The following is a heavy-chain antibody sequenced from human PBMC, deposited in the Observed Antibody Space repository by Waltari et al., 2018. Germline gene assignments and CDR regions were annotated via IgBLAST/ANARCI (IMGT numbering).Heavy chain of an antibody. CDR2: ISGGAIRN. D-gene: IGHD6-13*01. J-gene: IGHJ4*02. CDR3: AKDFDIAAARGHFDY. CDR1: GFTFSSYA. V-gene: IGHV3-23*04. Sequence: EVQLVESGGGLVQPGGSLRLSCAASGFTFSSYAMSWVRQAPGKGGEWVSVISGGAIRNASANSVKGRFTITGDNSKNTLYLQMNSLRAEDTAVYYCAKDFDIAAARGHFDYWGQGTLVTVSS.